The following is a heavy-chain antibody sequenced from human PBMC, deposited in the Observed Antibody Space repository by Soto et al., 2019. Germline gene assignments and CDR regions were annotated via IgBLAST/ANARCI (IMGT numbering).Heavy chain of an antibody. CDR1: GGSISSSSYY. D-gene: IGHD4-17*01. CDR3: ARHRGGDYGDDAWYFDL. J-gene: IGHJ2*01. V-gene: IGHV4-39*01. CDR2: IHYSWST. Sequence: QLQLQESGPGLVKPSETLSLTCTVSGGSISSSSYYWGWIRQPPGKGLEWIGSIHYSWSTYYNPSLKSRVTISVDTSKNQFSLKLSSVTAADTAVYYCARHRGGDYGDDAWYFDLWGRGTLVTVSS.